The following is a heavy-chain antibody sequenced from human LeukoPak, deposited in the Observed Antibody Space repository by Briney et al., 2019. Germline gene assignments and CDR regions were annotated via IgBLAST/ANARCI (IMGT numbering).Heavy chain of an antibody. CDR1: GYTFTSHG. CDR3: ARDPSLGLYTGGLEAFDI. Sequence: ASVKVSCKASGYTFTSHGITWVRQAPGQGLEWMGWISVYNGNTNYSQKLLGRVTMTTDTSTRTVYMELRSLRSDDTAVYYCARDPSLGLYTGGLEAFDIWGQGTVVTVSS. V-gene: IGHV1-18*01. CDR2: ISVYNGNT. J-gene: IGHJ3*02. D-gene: IGHD3-16*01.